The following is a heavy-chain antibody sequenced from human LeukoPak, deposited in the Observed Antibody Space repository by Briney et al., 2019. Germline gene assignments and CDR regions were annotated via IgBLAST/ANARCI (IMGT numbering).Heavy chain of an antibody. Sequence: GGSLRLSCAASGFTFDDYGMSWVRQAPGKGLEWVSGINWNGGSTGYADSVKGRFTISRDNAKNSLYLQMNSLRADDTALYYCARGGYSSGWSSPYYYYYYMDVWGKGTTVTVSS. CDR1: GFTFDDYG. CDR2: INWNGGST. V-gene: IGHV3-20*04. J-gene: IGHJ6*03. D-gene: IGHD6-19*01. CDR3: ARGGYSSGWSSPYYYYYYMDV.